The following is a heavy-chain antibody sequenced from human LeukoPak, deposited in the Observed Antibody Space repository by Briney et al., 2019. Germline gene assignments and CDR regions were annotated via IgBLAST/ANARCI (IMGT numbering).Heavy chain of an antibody. CDR1: GFSLSTFG. V-gene: IGHV3-33*05. Sequence: GGSLRPSCAASGFSLSTFGMHWVRQTPGKGLEWVSHISKDESNKYYADSVKGRFTVSRDTSKNTLLLQMNSLRAEDTAVYYCARLANYYDSSGDGFDIWGQGTMVTVSS. J-gene: IGHJ3*02. D-gene: IGHD3-22*01. CDR3: ARLANYYDSSGDGFDI. CDR2: ISKDESNK.